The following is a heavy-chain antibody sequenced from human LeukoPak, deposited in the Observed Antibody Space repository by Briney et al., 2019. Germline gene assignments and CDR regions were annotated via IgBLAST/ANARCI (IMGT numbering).Heavy chain of an antibody. CDR3: ARDHSSSWYGRNYYYYYGMDV. V-gene: IGHV3-7*01. CDR2: IKQDGSEK. J-gene: IGHJ6*02. CDR1: GFTFSSYW. D-gene: IGHD6-13*01. Sequence: GGSLRPSCAASGFTFSSYWMSWVRQAPGKGLEWVANIKQDGSEKYYVDSVKGRFTISRDNAKNSLYLQMNSLRAEDTAVYYCARDHSSSWYGRNYYYYYGMDVWGQGTTVTVSS.